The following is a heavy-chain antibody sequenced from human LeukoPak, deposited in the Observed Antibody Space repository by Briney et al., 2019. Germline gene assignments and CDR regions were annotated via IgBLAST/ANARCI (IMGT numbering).Heavy chain of an antibody. Sequence: SETLSLTCTVSGYSIASGNLYWGWIRQPPGKGLEWIGNIYYSGTTYNNPSLTSRVTMSVDTSTNQFSLKMASVTAADTAMYYCGRHYYGSSQIDYWGQGTLVTVSS. J-gene: IGHJ4*02. CDR1: GYSIASGNLY. CDR3: GRHYYGSSQIDY. D-gene: IGHD3-10*01. V-gene: IGHV4-39*01. CDR2: IYYSGTT.